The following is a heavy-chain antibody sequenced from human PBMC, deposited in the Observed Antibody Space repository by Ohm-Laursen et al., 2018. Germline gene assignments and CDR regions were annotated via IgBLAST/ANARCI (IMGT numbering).Heavy chain of an antibody. D-gene: IGHD1-7*01. CDR3: TTRIRTTNDN. V-gene: IGHV3-15*01. CDR2: IKTKAEGETK. J-gene: IGHJ4*02. Sequence: SLRLSCTASGFAFNNVWMNWVRQAPGKGLEWLGRIKTKAEGETKEDAAPVKGRFSIARDDSRNTLYLQMNGLTTEDTAVYFCTTRIRTTNDNWGQGTLVTVSS. CDR1: GFAFNNVW.